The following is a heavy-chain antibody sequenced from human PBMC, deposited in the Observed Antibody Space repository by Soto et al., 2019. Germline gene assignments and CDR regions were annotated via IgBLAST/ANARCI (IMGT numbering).Heavy chain of an antibody. CDR2: ISWNSGNI. J-gene: IGHJ2*01. CDR3: AKERYCDGNWYFDL. CDR1: GFIFDDYA. D-gene: IGHD4-17*01. Sequence: EVQLVESGGGLIQPGRSLRLSCAASGFIFDDYAMHWVRQVPGKGLEWVSGISWNSGNIGYADSVKGRFTISRDNAKNSLYLQMNSLRAEDTALYHCAKERYCDGNWYFDLWGRGTLVAVSS. V-gene: IGHV3-9*01.